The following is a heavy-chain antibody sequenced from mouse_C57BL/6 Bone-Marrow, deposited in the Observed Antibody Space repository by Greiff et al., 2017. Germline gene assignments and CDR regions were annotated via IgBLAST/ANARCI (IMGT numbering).Heavy chain of an antibody. Sequence: VKVVESGPELVKPGASVKISCKASGYAFSSSWMNWVKQRTGKGLEWIGRIYPGDGDTNYNGKFKGKATLTADKSSSTAYMQLISLTSEDSAVYFCARGGYDAWFADWGKGTLVTVSA. D-gene: IGHD2-2*01. CDR1: GYAFSSSW. CDR3: ARGGYDAWFAD. V-gene: IGHV1-82*01. J-gene: IGHJ3*01. CDR2: IYPGDGDT.